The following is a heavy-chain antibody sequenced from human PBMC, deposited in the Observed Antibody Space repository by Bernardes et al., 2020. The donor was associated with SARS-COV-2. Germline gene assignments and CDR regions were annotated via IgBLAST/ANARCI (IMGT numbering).Heavy chain of an antibody. J-gene: IGHJ4*02. CDR1: GFTFSSSW. V-gene: IGHV3-7*01. CDR3: VRDQGSGWTFDY. Sequence: GSLRLSCAASGFTFSSSWMHWVRQAPGKGLEWVANMKGDGTERYYVDSVKGRFTISRDSAKNSLFLQMNSLRAEDTAVYYCVRDQGSGWTFDYWGQGTLVTVSS. CDR2: MKGDGTER. D-gene: IGHD6-19*01.